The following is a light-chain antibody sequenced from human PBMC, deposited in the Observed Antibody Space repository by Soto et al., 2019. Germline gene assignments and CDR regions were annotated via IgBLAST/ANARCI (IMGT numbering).Light chain of an antibody. CDR3: QHYNSYSEA. V-gene: IGKV1-5*03. CDR2: KAS. J-gene: IGKJ1*01. Sequence: DIQMTQSPSTLSGSVGDRVTITCRASQTISSWLAWYQQKPGKAPKLLIYKASTLKSGVPSTFSGSGSGTEFTLTISNLQPDDFATYYCQHYNSYSEAFGQGTKVDIK. CDR1: QTISSW.